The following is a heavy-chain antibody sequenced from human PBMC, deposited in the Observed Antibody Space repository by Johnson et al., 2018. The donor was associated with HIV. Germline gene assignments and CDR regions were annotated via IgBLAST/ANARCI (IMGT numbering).Heavy chain of an antibody. CDR2: IKSKTAGGAI. J-gene: IGHJ3*02. CDR1: GFTFINAW. V-gene: IGHV3-15*01. CDR3: TTTTLIKATGGTRPLDI. Sequence: MQLVESGGGLVKPGGSLRLSCAASGFTFINAWMTWVRQAPGKGLEWVGRIKSKTAGGAIDYAAPVKGNFIISRDDSTNTLFLQMNSLKTEDTAVYYCTTTTLIKATGGTRPLDIWGQGTMVTVSS. D-gene: IGHD2-8*02.